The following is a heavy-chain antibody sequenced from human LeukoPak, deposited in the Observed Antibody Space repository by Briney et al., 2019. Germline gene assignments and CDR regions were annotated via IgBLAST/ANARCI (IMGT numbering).Heavy chain of an antibody. CDR3: ARHIRIWFGESSYYYYYMDV. D-gene: IGHD3-10*01. V-gene: IGHV5-51*01. CDR2: IYPGDSDT. J-gene: IGHJ6*03. Sequence: GESLKISCKGSGYSFTSYWIGWVRQMPGKGLEWMGIIYPGDSDTRYSPSFQGQVTISADKSISTAYLQWGSLKASDTAMYYCARHIRIWFGESSYYYYYMDVWGKGTTVTVSS. CDR1: GYSFTSYW.